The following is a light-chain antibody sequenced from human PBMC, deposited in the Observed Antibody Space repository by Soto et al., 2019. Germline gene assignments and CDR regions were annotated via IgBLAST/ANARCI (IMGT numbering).Light chain of an antibody. CDR1: RSLLYGPNHKTY. CDR3: QQYYYRPYT. CDR2: WAS. Sequence: DIEMIQSPHSLAVSLGERATINCKSSRSLLYGPNHKTYLAWYQQRPGQPPKLLINWASARQSGVPDRFSGRGSGTYFTLTISLLQAEDVAVYYCQQYYYRPYTFGQGTKLEIK. J-gene: IGKJ2*01. V-gene: IGKV4-1*01.